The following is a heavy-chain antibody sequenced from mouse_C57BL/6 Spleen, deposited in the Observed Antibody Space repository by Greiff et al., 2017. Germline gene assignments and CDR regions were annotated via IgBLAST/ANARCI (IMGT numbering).Heavy chain of an antibody. CDR3: AREDYYSKRGFAY. Sequence: QVQLQQPGAELVRPGTSVKLSCKASGYTFTSYWMHWVKQRPGQGLEWIGVIDPSDSYTNYNQKFKGKATLTVDTSSSTAYMQLSSLTSEDSAVYYCAREDYYSKRGFAYWGQGTLVTVSA. CDR1: GYTFTSYW. V-gene: IGHV1-59*01. J-gene: IGHJ3*01. D-gene: IGHD2-5*01. CDR2: IDPSDSYT.